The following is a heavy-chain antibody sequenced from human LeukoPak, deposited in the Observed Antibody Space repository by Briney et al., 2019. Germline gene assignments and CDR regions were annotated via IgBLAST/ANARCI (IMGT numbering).Heavy chain of an antibody. Sequence: GGSLRLSCAASGFTVSSNYMSWVRQAPGKGLEWVSVIYSGGSTYYADSVKGRFTISRDNSKNTLYLQLNSLRAEDTAVYYCARVLSDLRDDSFDVWGQGTMVTVSS. CDR1: GFTVSSNY. CDR3: ARVLSDLRDDSFDV. J-gene: IGHJ3*01. CDR2: IYSGGST. V-gene: IGHV3-53*01.